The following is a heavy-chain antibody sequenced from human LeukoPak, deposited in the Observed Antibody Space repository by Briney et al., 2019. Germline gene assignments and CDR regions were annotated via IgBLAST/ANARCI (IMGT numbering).Heavy chain of an antibody. CDR2: LSNSGTT. CDR1: GGSISRLY. J-gene: IGHJ5*02. Sequence: SETLSLTCTVSGGSISRLYWSWIRQSPGKGLEWIGYLSNSGTTNYNPSLKSRVTISVETSRKQFSLKLTSLTAADTAVYYCARHQFYFDSGRSSPETFWFDPWGQGTLVTVSS. V-gene: IGHV4-59*08. D-gene: IGHD3-10*01. CDR3: ARHQFYFDSGRSSPETFWFDP.